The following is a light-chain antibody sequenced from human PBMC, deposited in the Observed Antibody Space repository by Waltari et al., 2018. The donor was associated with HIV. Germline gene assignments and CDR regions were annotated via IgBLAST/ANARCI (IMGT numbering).Light chain of an antibody. V-gene: IGKV3-15*01. CDR1: QSVNRN. Sequence: EIVMTQSPATLSVSPGERATLSCRASQSVNRNLAWYQEKPGQAPRLLIYGASTRATGIPARFSGSGSGTDFTLTISSLQSEDFATYWCLQDFNYPRTFGQGTQVEMK. CDR2: GAS. J-gene: IGKJ1*01. CDR3: LQDFNYPRT.